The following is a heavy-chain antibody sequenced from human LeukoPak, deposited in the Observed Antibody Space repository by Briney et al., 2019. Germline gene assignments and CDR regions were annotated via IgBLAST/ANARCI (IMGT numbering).Heavy chain of an antibody. J-gene: IGHJ6*03. D-gene: IGHD4-17*01. Sequence: GRSLRLSCAASGFTFDDYAMHWVRQAPGKGLEWVANIKQDGSEKYYVDSVKGRFTISRDNAKNSLYLQMNSLRAEDTAVYYCARERWRGDYAYYYYYMDVWGKGTTVTVSS. V-gene: IGHV3-7*01. CDR2: IKQDGSEK. CDR3: ARERWRGDYAYYYYYMDV. CDR1: GFTFDDYA.